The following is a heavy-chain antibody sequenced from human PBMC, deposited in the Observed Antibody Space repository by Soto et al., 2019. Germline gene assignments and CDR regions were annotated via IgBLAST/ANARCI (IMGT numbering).Heavy chain of an antibody. CDR2: LYYTGTT. J-gene: IGHJ5*02. V-gene: IGHV4-39*01. CDR3: GAYSSSNYCYHWLGP. CDR1: VASIVIISYY. D-gene: IGHD2-2*01. Sequence: RXLTVSVAVASIVIISYYVCGIRQPPGKGLEWIGSLYYTGTTYYNSSLKRRVTISADKSQRQFSLRLSSVTAADTAVYYSGAYSSSNYCYHWLGPWGPGTL.